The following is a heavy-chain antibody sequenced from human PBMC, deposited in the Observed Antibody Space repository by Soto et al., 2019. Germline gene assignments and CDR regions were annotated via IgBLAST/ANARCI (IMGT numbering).Heavy chain of an antibody. CDR2: IYSAGNT. CDR1: GFTVSRTY. J-gene: IGHJ4*02. D-gene: IGHD3-16*01. V-gene: IGHV3-53*01. CDR3: ARHSRYVGDNYGLDH. Sequence: GGSLRLSCAASGFTVSRTYMTWVRQAPGKGLEWVSVIYSAGNTYYADSVKGRFTISRDNSRNTVYLQMNSLRAEDTAIYYCARHSRYVGDNYGLDHWGQGSLVTVSS.